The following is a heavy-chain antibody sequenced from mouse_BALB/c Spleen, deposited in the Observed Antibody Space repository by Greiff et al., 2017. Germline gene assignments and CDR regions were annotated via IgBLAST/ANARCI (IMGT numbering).Heavy chain of an antibody. V-gene: IGHV2-6-7*01. Sequence: VQVVESGPGLVAPSQSLSITCTVSGFSLTGYGVNWVRQPPGKGLEWLGMIWGDGSTDYNSALKSRLSISKDNSKSQVFLKMNSLQTDDTARYYCAREKAYYAMDYWGQGTSVTVSS. J-gene: IGHJ4*01. CDR2: IWGDGST. CDR3: AREKAYYAMDY. CDR1: GFSLTGYG.